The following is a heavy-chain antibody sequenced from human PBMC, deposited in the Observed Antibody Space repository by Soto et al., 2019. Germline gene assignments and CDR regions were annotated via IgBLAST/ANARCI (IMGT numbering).Heavy chain of an antibody. Sequence: TLSLTCAVSGGSISSGGYSWSWIRQPPGRGLEWIGYIYHSGSTYYNPSLKSRVTISVDRSRNQFSLKLSSVTAADTAVYYCARDAPHYYDSSGYYSNWFDPWGQGTLVTVSS. J-gene: IGHJ5*02. D-gene: IGHD3-22*01. CDR2: IYHSGST. CDR1: GGSISSGGYS. V-gene: IGHV4-30-2*01. CDR3: ARDAPHYYDSSGYYSNWFDP.